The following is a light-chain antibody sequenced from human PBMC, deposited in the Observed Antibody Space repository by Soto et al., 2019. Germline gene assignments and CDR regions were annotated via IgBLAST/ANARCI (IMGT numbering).Light chain of an antibody. CDR1: QNIGSW. J-gene: IGKJ2*01. Sequence: DIQMTQSPSTLSASVEDGVTITCRASQNIGSWLAWYQQKPGEAPKLLISKATNLQSGVPSRFSGSGSGTDFSLTISSLQPVDSATYFCQQYNDFQYSFGPGTKLDI. V-gene: IGKV1-5*03. CDR2: KAT. CDR3: QQYNDFQYS.